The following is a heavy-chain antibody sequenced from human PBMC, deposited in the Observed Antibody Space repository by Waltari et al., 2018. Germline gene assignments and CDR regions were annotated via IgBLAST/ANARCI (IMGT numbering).Heavy chain of an antibody. V-gene: IGHV4-59*08. D-gene: IGHD6-6*01. CDR2: IYYTGST. CDR1: GGSLSSFF. Sequence: QVQLQESGPGLVKPSETLSLTCTVSGGSLSSFFWSWIRRPPGKGLEWIGYIYYTGSTNYNPSLRSRLTISLDTYKNQFSLNLNSVSATDTAVYYCTRHREQLGAYYYYGIDVWGQGTAVTVSS. J-gene: IGHJ6*02. CDR3: TRHREQLGAYYYYGIDV.